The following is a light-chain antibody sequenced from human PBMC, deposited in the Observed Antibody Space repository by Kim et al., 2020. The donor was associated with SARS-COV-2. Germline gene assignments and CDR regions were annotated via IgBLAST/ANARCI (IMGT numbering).Light chain of an antibody. CDR2: GAS. J-gene: IGKJ3*01. CDR3: QQYGSSPLT. CDR1: QSVSSSY. Sequence: SPGERATHSCRASQSVSSSYLAWYQQKPGQAPRLLIYGASSRATGIPDRFSGSGSGTDFTLTISRLEPEDFAVYYCQQYGSSPLTFGPGTKVDIK. V-gene: IGKV3-20*01.